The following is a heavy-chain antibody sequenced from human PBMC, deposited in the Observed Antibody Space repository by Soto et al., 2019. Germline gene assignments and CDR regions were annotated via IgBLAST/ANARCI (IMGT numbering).Heavy chain of an antibody. CDR3: ARGEGWSLYSSGWIDY. D-gene: IGHD6-19*01. CDR1: GFTFSSYA. V-gene: IGHV3-30-3*01. Sequence: GGSLRLSCAASGFTFSSYAMHWVRQAPGKGLEWVAVISYDGSNKYYADSVKGRFTISRDNSKNTLYLQMNSLRAEDTAVYYCARGEGWSLYSSGWIDYWGQGTLVTVSS. J-gene: IGHJ4*02. CDR2: ISYDGSNK.